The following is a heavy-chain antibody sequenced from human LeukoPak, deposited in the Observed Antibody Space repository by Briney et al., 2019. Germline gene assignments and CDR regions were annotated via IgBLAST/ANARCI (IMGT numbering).Heavy chain of an antibody. Sequence: GGSLRLSCAASGFTFDDYAMHWVRQAPGKGLEWVANIKQDGSEKYYVDSVKGRFTISRDNAKNSLYLQMNSLRAEDTAVYYCARYYYDSRGENDAFDIWGQGTMVTVSS. CDR1: GFTFDDYA. CDR3: ARYYYDSRGENDAFDI. CDR2: IKQDGSEK. D-gene: IGHD3-22*01. V-gene: IGHV3-7*01. J-gene: IGHJ3*02.